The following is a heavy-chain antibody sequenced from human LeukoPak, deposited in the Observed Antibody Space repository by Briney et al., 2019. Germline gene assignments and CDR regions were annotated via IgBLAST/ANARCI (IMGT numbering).Heavy chain of an antibody. CDR3: ARGKEPVAGSLPHFDY. J-gene: IGHJ4*02. Sequence: GGSLRLSCAASGFIFSDYGMHWVRQAPGKGLEWVASIRFDGSNHNYVDSVKGRFTISRDNAKNSLYLQMNSLRAEDTAVYYCARGKEPVAGSLPHFDYWGQGTLVTVSS. D-gene: IGHD6-19*01. CDR2: IRFDGSNH. CDR1: GFIFSDYG. V-gene: IGHV3-30*02.